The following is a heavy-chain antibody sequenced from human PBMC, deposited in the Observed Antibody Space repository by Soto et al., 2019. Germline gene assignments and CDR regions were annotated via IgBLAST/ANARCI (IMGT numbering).Heavy chain of an antibody. D-gene: IGHD2-21*02. CDR3: ARQRTTVVTQAYFDH. V-gene: IGHV4-39*01. CDR1: GESIISSSYY. Sequence: PSETLSLTCIVSGESIISSSYYCCGIRXPPGKGLEWIGSIYYSGRTYYNPSFKSRVTISIDTSKNQFSLKLSSVTATDTAVYYCARQRTTVVTQAYFDHWGQGALVTVSS. J-gene: IGHJ4*02. CDR2: IYYSGRT.